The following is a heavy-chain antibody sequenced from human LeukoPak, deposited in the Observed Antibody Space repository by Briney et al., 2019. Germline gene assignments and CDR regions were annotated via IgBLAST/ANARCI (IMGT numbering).Heavy chain of an antibody. CDR2: IYYSGTT. V-gene: IGHV4-39*01. CDR3: ARHRRYTTGSEEYDY. CDR1: GASISSSSYY. D-gene: IGHD2-8*02. Sequence: PSETLSLTCTVSGASISSSSYYWAWIRQPPGKGLEWIGSIYYSGTTYYNPSLKSRVTISVDTSRSQFSLKVGSVTAADTAVYYCARHRRYTTGSEEYDYWGQGNMVTVSS. J-gene: IGHJ4*02.